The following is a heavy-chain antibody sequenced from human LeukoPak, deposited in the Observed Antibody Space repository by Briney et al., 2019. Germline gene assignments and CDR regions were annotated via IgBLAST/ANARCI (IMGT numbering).Heavy chain of an antibody. Sequence: SQTLSLTCTVSGGSISSGDYYWSWIRQPPGKGLEWIGYIYYSGSTYYNPSLKSRVTISVDTSKNQFSLKLSSVTAADTAVYYCARVSGSSWYYFDYWGQGTLVTVSS. V-gene: IGHV4-30-4*01. J-gene: IGHJ4*02. CDR1: GGSISSGDYY. CDR3: ARVSGSSWYYFDY. D-gene: IGHD6-13*01. CDR2: IYYSGST.